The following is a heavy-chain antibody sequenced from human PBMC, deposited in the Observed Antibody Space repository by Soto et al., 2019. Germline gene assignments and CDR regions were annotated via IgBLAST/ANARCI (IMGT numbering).Heavy chain of an antibody. V-gene: IGHV3-23*01. Sequence: HPGGSLRPSCAVSGFTFSSYAMSWVRQAPGKGLEWISAISGSGGSTYYADAVKARFTIPRDNSKNTLYLQMNSLRAEDTAVYYCASSHTAMVADYWGQGALVTVSS. J-gene: IGHJ4*02. CDR1: GFTFSSYA. D-gene: IGHD5-18*01. CDR2: ISGSGGST. CDR3: ASSHTAMVADY.